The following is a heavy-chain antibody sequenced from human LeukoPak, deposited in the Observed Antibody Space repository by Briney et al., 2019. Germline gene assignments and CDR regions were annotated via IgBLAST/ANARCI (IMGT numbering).Heavy chain of an antibody. D-gene: IGHD6-19*01. J-gene: IGHJ4*02. Sequence: GGSLRLSCAVPGFTFFSYGMHWVRQAPGKGLEWVAFIRYDGSNKYYADSVKGRFTISRDNSKNTLYLQMNSLRAEDTAVYYCAKPTLRYSSGWGDYWGQGILVTVSS. CDR3: AKPTLRYSSGWGDY. CDR1: GFTFFSYG. CDR2: IRYDGSNK. V-gene: IGHV3-30*02.